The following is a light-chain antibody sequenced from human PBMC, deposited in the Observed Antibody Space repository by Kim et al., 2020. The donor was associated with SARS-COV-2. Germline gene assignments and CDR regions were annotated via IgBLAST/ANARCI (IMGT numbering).Light chain of an antibody. J-gene: IGKJ3*01. V-gene: IGKV1-27*01. CDR3: QQHKSAPYT. CDR2: RAS. CDR1: QAIGNN. Sequence: DIQMTQSPSSLSASIGDRVSITCRASQAIGNNLGWYQQKPGEVPKLLIYRASTLQPGVPSRFSGSESGTDFTLIISSLQPGDVATYLCQQHKSAPYTFGPGTKVDIK.